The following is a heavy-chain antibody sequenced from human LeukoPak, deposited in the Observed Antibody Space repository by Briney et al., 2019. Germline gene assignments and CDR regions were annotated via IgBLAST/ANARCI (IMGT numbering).Heavy chain of an antibody. CDR3: AKDITSFPYDAFDI. CDR1: VFTFSSYA. J-gene: IGHJ3*02. Sequence: HLGGSLRLSCAAFVFTFSSYAMSWVRQAPGKGLDWVSAISGSGGSTYHADSVKGRFTISRDNSKNTLYLQMNGLRAEDTAVYYCAKDITSFPYDAFDIWGQGTMVTVSS. D-gene: IGHD2-2*01. CDR2: ISGSGGST. V-gene: IGHV3-23*01.